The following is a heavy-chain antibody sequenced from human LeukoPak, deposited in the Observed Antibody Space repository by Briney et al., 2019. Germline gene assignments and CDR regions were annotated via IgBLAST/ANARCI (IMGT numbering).Heavy chain of an antibody. V-gene: IGHV3-23*01. J-gene: IGHJ4*02. Sequence: GGSLRLPCAASGFSFSSYAMNWVRQAPGKGLEWVSVISGSGGSTYYADSVKGRFTISRDNSKNTLDLQMNSLRAEDTAVYYCASPRITGTSRPFDYWGQGTLVTVSS. CDR3: ASPRITGTSRPFDY. CDR1: GFSFSSYA. CDR2: ISGSGGST. D-gene: IGHD1-7*01.